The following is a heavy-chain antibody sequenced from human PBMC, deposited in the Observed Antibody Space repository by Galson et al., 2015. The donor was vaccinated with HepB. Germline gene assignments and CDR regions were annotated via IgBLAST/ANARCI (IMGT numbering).Heavy chain of an antibody. CDR3: SSNSGSYEDPVNFDY. CDR1: GFTFSSYA. Sequence: SLRLSCAASGFTFSSYAMHWVRQAPGKGLEWVAVISYDGSNKYYADSVKGRFTISRDNSKNTLYLQMNSLRAEDTAVYYCSSNSGSYEDPVNFDYWGQGTLVTVSS. D-gene: IGHD1-26*01. CDR2: ISYDGSNK. V-gene: IGHV3-30*04. J-gene: IGHJ4*02.